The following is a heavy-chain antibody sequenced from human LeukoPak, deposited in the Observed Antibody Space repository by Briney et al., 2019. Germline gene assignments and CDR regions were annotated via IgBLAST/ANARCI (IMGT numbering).Heavy chain of an antibody. V-gene: IGHV3-9*01. CDR2: ISWNSGSI. CDR1: GFTFDDYA. Sequence: GGSLRLSCAASGFTFDDYAMHWVRQAPGKGLEGGAGISWNSGSIGYADSVKGRFTISRDNAKNSLYLQMNSLRAEDPALYYCAKDIVATINDYGMDVWGQGTTVTVSS. CDR3: AKDIVATINDYGMDV. J-gene: IGHJ6*02. D-gene: IGHD5-12*01.